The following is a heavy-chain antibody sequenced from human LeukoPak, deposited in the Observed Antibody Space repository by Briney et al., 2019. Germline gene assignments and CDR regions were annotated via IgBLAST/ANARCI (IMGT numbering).Heavy chain of an antibody. J-gene: IGHJ6*02. CDR2: ISGSGGST. CDR1: GFTFSSYA. V-gene: IGHV3-23*01. D-gene: IGHD3-3*01. Sequence: PGGSLRLSCAASGFTFSSYAMSWVRQAPGKGLEWVSAISGSGGSTYYADSVKGRFTISRDNSKNTLCLQMNSLRAEDTAVYYCAKSPSRPYDFWSGYYSDYYGMDVWGQGTTVTVSS. CDR3: AKSPSRPYDFWSGYYSDYYGMDV.